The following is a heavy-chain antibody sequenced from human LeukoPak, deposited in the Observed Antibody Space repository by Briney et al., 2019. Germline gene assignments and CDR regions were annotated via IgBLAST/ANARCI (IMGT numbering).Heavy chain of an antibody. D-gene: IGHD5-12*01. V-gene: IGHV4-30-4*01. CDR1: GGSISSGDYY. J-gene: IGHJ6*02. CDR2: IYYSGST. CDR3: AREATYSGYANYGMDV. Sequence: SQTLSLTCTVSGGSISSGDYYWSWIRQPPGKGLEWIGFIYYSGSTYYNPSLKSRVTISVDTSKNQFSLKLSSVTAADTAVYYCAREATYSGYANYGMDVWGQGTTVTVSS.